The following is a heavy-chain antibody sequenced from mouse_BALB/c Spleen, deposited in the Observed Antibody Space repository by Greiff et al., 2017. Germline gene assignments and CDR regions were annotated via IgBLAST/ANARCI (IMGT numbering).Heavy chain of an antibody. J-gene: IGHJ4*01. CDR3: ARDRGYYGMDY. V-gene: IGHV7-3*02. CDR2: IRNKANGYTT. Sequence: EVKVEESGGGLVQPGGSLRLSCATSGFTFTDYYMSWVRQPPGKALEWLGFIRNKANGYTTEYSASVKGRFTISRDNSQSILYLQMNTLRAEDSATYYCARDRGYYGMDYWGQGTSVTVSS. CDR1: GFTFTDYY.